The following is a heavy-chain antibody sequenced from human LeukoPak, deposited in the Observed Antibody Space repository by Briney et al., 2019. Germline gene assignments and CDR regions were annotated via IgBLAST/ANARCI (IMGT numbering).Heavy chain of an antibody. CDR1: GGSISSSSYY. V-gene: IGHV4-39*07. Sequence: PSETLSLTCTVSGGSISSSSYYWGWIRQPPGKGLEWIGSIYYSGSTYYNPSLKSRVTISVDTSKNQFSLKLSSVTAADTAVYYCARSELGRITIFGVVIGKIDYWGQGTLVTVSS. CDR3: ARSELGRITIFGVVIGKIDY. J-gene: IGHJ4*02. D-gene: IGHD3-3*01. CDR2: IYYSGST.